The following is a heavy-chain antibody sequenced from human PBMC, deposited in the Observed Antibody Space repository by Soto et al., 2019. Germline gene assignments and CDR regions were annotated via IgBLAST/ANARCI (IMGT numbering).Heavy chain of an antibody. D-gene: IGHD3-22*01. J-gene: IGHJ4*02. CDR3: ARDSTYYYDSSGYYYPGVVDY. CDR1: GYTFTSYG. CDR2: ISAYNGNT. Sequence: ASVKVSCKASGYTFTSYGISWVRQAPGQGLEWMGWISAYNGNTNYAQKLQGRVTMTTDTSTSTAYMELRSLGSDDTAVYYCARDSTYYYDSSGYYYPGVVDYWGQGTLVTVSS. V-gene: IGHV1-18*01.